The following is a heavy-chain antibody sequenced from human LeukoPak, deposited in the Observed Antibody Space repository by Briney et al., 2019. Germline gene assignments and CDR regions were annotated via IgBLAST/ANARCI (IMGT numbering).Heavy chain of an antibody. V-gene: IGHV3-33*01. Sequence: GGSLRLSCAASGFTFSTYGMHWVRQAPGKGLEWVALIWFDGSNKYYANSVKGRFTISRDSSKITLYLQMNSLRAEDTAVYYCARDPRTRLRKGLSFWGQGTRVPLFS. J-gene: IGHJ4*02. CDR3: ARDPRTRLRKGLSF. D-gene: IGHD5-12*01. CDR2: IWFDGSNK. CDR1: GFTFSTYG.